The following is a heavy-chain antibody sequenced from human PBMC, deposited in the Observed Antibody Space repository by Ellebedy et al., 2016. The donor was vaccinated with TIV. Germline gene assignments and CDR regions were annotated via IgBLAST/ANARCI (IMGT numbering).Heavy chain of an antibody. CDR1: GFSFSSYS. V-gene: IGHV3-48*01. CDR3: ASSVHYYDSSGYLN. J-gene: IGHJ4*02. Sequence: GESLKISXVASGFSFSSYSMSWVRQAPGKGLQWVSYISSGSSTIYYADSVKGRFTISRDNAKSSLYLQMNSLRAEDTAVYYCASSVHYYDSSGYLNWGQGTLVIVSS. D-gene: IGHD3-22*01. CDR2: ISSGSSTI.